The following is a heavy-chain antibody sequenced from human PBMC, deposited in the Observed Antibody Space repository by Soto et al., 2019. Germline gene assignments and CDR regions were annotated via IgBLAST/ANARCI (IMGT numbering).Heavy chain of an antibody. V-gene: IGHV3-7*01. CDR1: GFTLSSYW. D-gene: IGHD2-2*01. CDR3: ARDIVVVPAAIRGYYGMDV. Sequence: PGGSLRLSCAASGFTLSSYWMSWVRQAPGKGLEWVANIKQDGSEKYYVDSVKGRFTISRDNAKNSLYLQMNSLRAEDTAVYYCARDIVVVPAAIRGYYGMDVWGQGTTVTVSS. J-gene: IGHJ6*02. CDR2: IKQDGSEK.